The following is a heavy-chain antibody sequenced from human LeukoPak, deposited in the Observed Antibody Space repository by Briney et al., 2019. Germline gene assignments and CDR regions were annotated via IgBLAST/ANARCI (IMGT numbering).Heavy chain of an antibody. Sequence: SETLSLTCTVSGGSISSSSYYWGWIRQPPGKGLEWIGSIYYSGSTYYNPSLKSRVTISVDTSKNQLSLKLSSVTAADTAVYYCARHIPTTGAFDIWGQGTMVTVSS. J-gene: IGHJ3*02. CDR2: IYYSGST. D-gene: IGHD1-1*01. CDR1: GGSISSSSYY. CDR3: ARHIPTTGAFDI. V-gene: IGHV4-39*01.